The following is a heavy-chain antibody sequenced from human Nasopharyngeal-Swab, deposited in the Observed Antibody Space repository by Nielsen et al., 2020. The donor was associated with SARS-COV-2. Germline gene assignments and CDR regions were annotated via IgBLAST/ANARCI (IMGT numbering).Heavy chain of an antibody. CDR3: ARGFDP. CDR1: GAFISGHH. Sequence: SETLSLTCTVSGAFISGHHWSWIRQPPGKGLEWIGYIYYSGSTNYNPSLKSRVTISVDTSKNQFSLKLSSVTVADTAVYYCARGFDPWGQGTLVTVSS. CDR2: IYYSGST. V-gene: IGHV4-59*11. J-gene: IGHJ5*02.